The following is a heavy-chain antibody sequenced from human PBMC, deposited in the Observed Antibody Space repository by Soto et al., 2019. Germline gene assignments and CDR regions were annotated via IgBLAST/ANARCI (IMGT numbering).Heavy chain of an antibody. D-gene: IGHD6-19*01. V-gene: IGHV3-66*01. CDR1: GFTVSSNY. J-gene: IGHJ4*02. CDR2: IYSGGST. CDR3: AREGYSSGWHYFDY. Sequence: GGSLRLSCAASGFTVSSNYMSWVRQAPGKGLEWVSVIYSGGSTYYADSVKGRFTISRDNSKNRLYLQMNSLRAEDTAVYYCAREGYSSGWHYFDYWGQGTLVTVSS.